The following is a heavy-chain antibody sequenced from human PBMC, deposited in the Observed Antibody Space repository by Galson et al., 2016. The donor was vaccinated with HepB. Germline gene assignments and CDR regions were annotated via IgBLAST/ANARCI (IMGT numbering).Heavy chain of an antibody. Sequence: SVKVSCKASGYTFTSHAIHWVRQAPGQRLEWMGWINADSGATKLSQKFQGRVTITRDTSASTAYMDLSGLTSEDTAVYYCARVAVAGEGYFQHWGQGTLVTVSS. CDR1: GYTFTSHA. J-gene: IGHJ1*01. CDR2: INADSGAT. CDR3: ARVAVAGEGYFQH. V-gene: IGHV1-3*01. D-gene: IGHD2-2*01.